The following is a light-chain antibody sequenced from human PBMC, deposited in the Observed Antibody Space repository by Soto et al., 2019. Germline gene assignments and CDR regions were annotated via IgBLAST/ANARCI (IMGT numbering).Light chain of an antibody. CDR2: GAS. J-gene: IGKJ2*01. V-gene: IGKV3-20*01. CDR3: QQYAGT. CDR1: QSVSSSY. Sequence: EIVLTQSPGTLSLSPGERATLSCRASQSVSSSYLAWYQQKPGQAPRLLIYGASSRATGIPDRFSGSGSGTDFTLTISRLEPEDFAVYYCQQYAGTFGQGTKLEIK.